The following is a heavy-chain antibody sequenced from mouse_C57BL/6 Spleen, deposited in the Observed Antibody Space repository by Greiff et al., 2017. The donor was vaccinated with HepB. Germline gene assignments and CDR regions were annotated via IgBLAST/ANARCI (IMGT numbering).Heavy chain of an antibody. D-gene: IGHD2-3*01. V-gene: IGHV1-81*01. CDR1: GYTFTSYG. CDR3: ARLDGYPYAMDY. CDR2: IYPRSGNT. J-gene: IGHJ4*01. Sequence: VQGVESGAELARPGASVKLSCKASGYTFTSYGISWVKQRTGQGLEWIGEIYPRSGNTYYNEKFKGKATLTADKSSSTAYMELRSLTSEDSAVYFCARLDGYPYAMDYWGQGTSVTVSS.